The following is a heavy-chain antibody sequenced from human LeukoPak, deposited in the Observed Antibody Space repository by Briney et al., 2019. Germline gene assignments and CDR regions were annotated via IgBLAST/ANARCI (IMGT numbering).Heavy chain of an antibody. V-gene: IGHV4-34*01. Sequence: PSETLSLTCAVYGGSFSGYHWSWIRQPPGKGLEWIGEINHSGSTNYNPSLKSRATISVDTSKNQFSLKLSSVTAADTAVYYCARGITIFGVVIIARGANWFDPWGQGTLVTVSS. CDR2: INHSGST. J-gene: IGHJ5*02. CDR1: GGSFSGYH. CDR3: ARGITIFGVVIIARGANWFDP. D-gene: IGHD3-3*01.